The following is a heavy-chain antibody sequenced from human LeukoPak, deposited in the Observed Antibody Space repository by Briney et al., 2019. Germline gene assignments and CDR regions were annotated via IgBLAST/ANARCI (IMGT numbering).Heavy chain of an antibody. CDR1: GYSISSGYY. Sequence: SGTLSLTCTVSGYSISSGYYWGWIRQPPGKGLEWIGSIYHSGSTHYNPSLKSRVTISVDTSKNQFSLKLSSVTAADTAVYYCARGTVTLDYWGQGTLVTVSS. V-gene: IGHV4-38-2*02. CDR2: IYHSGST. D-gene: IGHD4-17*01. J-gene: IGHJ4*02. CDR3: ARGTVTLDY.